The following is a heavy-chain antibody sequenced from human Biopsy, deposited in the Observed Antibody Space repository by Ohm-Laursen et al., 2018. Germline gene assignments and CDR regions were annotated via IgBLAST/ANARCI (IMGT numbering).Heavy chain of an antibody. CDR1: GNTFATYH. CDR3: ARAGVGSDGTDSYYYGMDV. V-gene: IGHV1-46*01. D-gene: IGHD5-24*01. Sequence: ASVKVSCNASGNTFATYHIHWVRQAPGQGLEWMGVISPSGATTSFSQKFQGRITMTRDTSTGTVYMDLNSLGSEDTAVYYCARAGVGSDGTDSYYYGMDVWGPGTTVTASS. J-gene: IGHJ6*02. CDR2: ISPSGATT.